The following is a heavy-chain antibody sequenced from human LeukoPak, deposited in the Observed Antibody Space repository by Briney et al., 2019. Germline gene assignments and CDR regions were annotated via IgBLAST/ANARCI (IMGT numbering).Heavy chain of an antibody. Sequence: GASVKVSCKASGYTFTGYYMRWVRQAPGQGLEWMGWINPNSGGTNYAQKFQGRVTMTRDTSISTAYMELRSLRSDDTAVYYCARVAMTTWGRWWFDPWGQGTLVTVSS. CDR3: ARVAMTTWGRWWFDP. CDR2: INPNSGGT. J-gene: IGHJ5*02. D-gene: IGHD4-17*01. V-gene: IGHV1-2*02. CDR1: GYTFTGYY.